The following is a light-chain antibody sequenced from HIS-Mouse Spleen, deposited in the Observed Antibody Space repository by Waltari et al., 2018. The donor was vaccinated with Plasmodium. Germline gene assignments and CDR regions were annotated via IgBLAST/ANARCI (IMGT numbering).Light chain of an antibody. CDR3: QQRSNWPRVLT. CDR2: DAS. V-gene: IGKV3-11*01. CDR1: QSVSSY. J-gene: IGKJ4*01. Sequence: EIVLPQSPATLSLSPGERATLSCRASQSVSSYLAWYQQKPGQAPRPLIYDASNRATGIPARFSGSGSGTDFTLTISSLEPEDFAVYYCQQRSNWPRVLTFGGGTKVEIK.